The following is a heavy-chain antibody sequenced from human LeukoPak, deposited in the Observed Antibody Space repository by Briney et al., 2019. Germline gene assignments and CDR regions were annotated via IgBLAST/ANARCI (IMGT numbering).Heavy chain of an antibody. D-gene: IGHD2/OR15-2a*01. CDR3: ARDRVSMMSYDY. CDR1: GFTFIIYS. J-gene: IGHJ4*02. CDR2: ISSSSNTI. V-gene: IGHV3-48*02. Sequence: GGSLRLSCAASGFTFIIYSMNWVRQAPGQGLEWISYISSSSNTIYYADSVKGRFTISRDNAKNSLYLQMNSLRDEDAAVYCCARDRVSMMSYDYWGQGTLVTVSS.